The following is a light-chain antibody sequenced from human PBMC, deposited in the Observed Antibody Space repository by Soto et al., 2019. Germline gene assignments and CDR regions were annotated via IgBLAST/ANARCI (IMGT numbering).Light chain of an antibody. CDR2: GGS. CDR1: ENIYTN. J-gene: IGKJ5*01. V-gene: IGKV3-15*01. CDR3: QQYYNWPRT. Sequence: EIVMTQSPATLSVSPGERATLSCRASENIYTNLAWYQQKPGQAPRLLFYGGSTRATGLPARFSGTGSGTEFTLTINSLQAEDSAVYYCQQYYNWPRTFGQGTRLEIK.